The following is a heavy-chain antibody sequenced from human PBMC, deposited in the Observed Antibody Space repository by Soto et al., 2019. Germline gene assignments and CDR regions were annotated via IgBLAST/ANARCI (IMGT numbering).Heavy chain of an antibody. V-gene: IGHV3-74*01. CDR2: INSDGSST. Sequence: EVQLVESGGGLVQPGWSLRLSCAASGFTFSSYWMHWVRQAPGKGLVWVSRINSDGSSTSYADSVKGRFTISRDNAKNTLYLQMNSLRAEDTAVYYCARDCVSVCYDSSGNGHNAFDIWGQGTMVTVSS. CDR3: ARDCVSVCYDSSGNGHNAFDI. CDR1: GFTFSSYW. J-gene: IGHJ3*02. D-gene: IGHD3-22*01.